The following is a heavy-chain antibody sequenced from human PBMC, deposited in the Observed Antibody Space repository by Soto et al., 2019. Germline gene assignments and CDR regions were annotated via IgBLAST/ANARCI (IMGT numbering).Heavy chain of an antibody. Sequence: QVQLVESGGGVVQPGRSLRLSCVASGFNFNSYALQWVRQAPGKGLEWVAVISYDGSNTYYADSVRGRFTVSRDISKNTLYLQMSSLRPEDRAVYYCARGGEGVYGVQGCDYWGQGNLVTVSS. V-gene: IGHV3-30-3*01. D-gene: IGHD3-10*01. CDR3: ARGGEGVYGVQGCDY. CDR1: GFNFNSYA. J-gene: IGHJ4*02. CDR2: ISYDGSNT.